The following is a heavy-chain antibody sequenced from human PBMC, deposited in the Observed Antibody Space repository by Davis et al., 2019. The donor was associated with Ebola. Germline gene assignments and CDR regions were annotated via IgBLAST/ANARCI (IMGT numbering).Heavy chain of an antibody. J-gene: IGHJ4*02. D-gene: IGHD3-22*01. Sequence: SQTPSLTCAISGDSVSSNTAAWNWIRQSPSRGLEWLGRTYYRSKWFVDYAVSMKSRMTITSDTSKNHFSLQLSSVTPEDTAVYYCARDPSYDQGYDYWGQGILVTVSS. CDR3: ARDPSYDQGYDY. CDR2: TYYRSKWFV. CDR1: GDSVSSNTAA. V-gene: IGHV6-1*01.